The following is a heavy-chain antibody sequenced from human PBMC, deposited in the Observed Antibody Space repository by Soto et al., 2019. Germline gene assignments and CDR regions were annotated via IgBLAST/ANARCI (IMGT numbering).Heavy chain of an antibody. V-gene: IGHV4-31*03. CDR3: ARGQWLARKFEF. CDR1: GGSISTDGYY. J-gene: IGHJ4*02. CDR2: IYYTGST. Sequence: QVQLQESGPGLVKPSQTLSLTCTVSGGSISTDGYYWSWMRPHTGQGLECIGYIYYTGSTYYNPSLKSRVTIAVDTSKNQFSLKLSSVTAADTAVYYCARGQWLARKFEFWGQGTLVTVAS. D-gene: IGHD6-19*01.